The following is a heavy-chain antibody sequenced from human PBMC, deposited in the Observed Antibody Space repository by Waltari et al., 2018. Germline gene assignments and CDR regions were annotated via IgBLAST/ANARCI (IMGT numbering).Heavy chain of an antibody. D-gene: IGHD6-13*01. CDR1: GLTFRNHW. J-gene: IGHJ4*02. Sequence: EVEVEESGGGLGQPGGSLRLTCAAVGLTFRNHWMTWVRQVPGKGLEWVANINQDGSEKYSVESVNGRFTISRDNAKNSLYLQLNSLRADDTAVYYCTRGGDDSSWYWRNWGQGTLVTVSS. V-gene: IGHV3-7*01. CDR3: TRGGDDSSWYWRN. CDR2: INQDGSEK.